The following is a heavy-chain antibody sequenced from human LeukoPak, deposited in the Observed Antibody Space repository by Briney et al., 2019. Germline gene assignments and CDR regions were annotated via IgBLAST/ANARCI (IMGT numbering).Heavy chain of an antibody. Sequence: SETPSLTCTGSGGSISSSSYYWGWIRQPPGKGLEWIGSIYYSGSTYYNPSLKSRVTISVDTSNNLVSLELSSVTTANTAVYYCARRTTDDAFDIWGQGTMVTVSS. CDR3: ARRTTDDAFDI. CDR2: IYYSGST. V-gene: IGHV4-39*01. D-gene: IGHD1-1*01. CDR1: GGSISSSSYY. J-gene: IGHJ3*02.